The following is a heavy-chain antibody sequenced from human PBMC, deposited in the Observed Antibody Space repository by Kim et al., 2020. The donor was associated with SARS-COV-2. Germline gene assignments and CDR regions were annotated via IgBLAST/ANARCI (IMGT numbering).Heavy chain of an antibody. CDR2: IITYNGNT. Sequence: ASVKVSCEASGYIFTNYGISWVRQAPGQGLEWMGWIITYNGNTNYAQNLQGRVTMTTDTSTSTVYMELRSLRSDDTAVYYCARDIVSVRGVLINAFDIWGQGTMVTVSS. J-gene: IGHJ3*02. V-gene: IGHV1-18*01. CDR1: GYIFTNYG. CDR3: ARDIVSVRGVLINAFDI. D-gene: IGHD3-10*01.